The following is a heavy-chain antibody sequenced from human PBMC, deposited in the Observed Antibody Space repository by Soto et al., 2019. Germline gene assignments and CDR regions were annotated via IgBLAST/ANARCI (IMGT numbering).Heavy chain of an antibody. CDR1: GSSISSHW. D-gene: IGHD3-3*01. CDR2: INQDGTKI. V-gene: IGHV3-7*03. CDR3: ARGEEWLLLSLQGVFDQ. J-gene: IGHJ4*02. Sequence: EVHLVETGGGLVQPGGSLRLSCAASGSSISSHWMSWVRQAPGKGPEWVANINQDGTKIHYVDSVKGRFTISRDNAKNSLHLQLSSLRADDTAVYFCARGEEWLLLSLQGVFDQWGQGTLVTVSS.